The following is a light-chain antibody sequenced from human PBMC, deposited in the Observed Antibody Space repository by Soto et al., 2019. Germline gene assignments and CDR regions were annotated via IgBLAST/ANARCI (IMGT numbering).Light chain of an antibody. Sequence: DIVMTQSPDSLAVSLGERATINCKSSQSVLSSSNNKNCLAWYQQKPGQPPRLLIYWASTRESGVPDRFSGSGSGTDFTLTISSLQAEDVAVYYCQQYYTIPWTFGQGTKVEIK. CDR3: QQYYTIPWT. J-gene: IGKJ1*01. V-gene: IGKV4-1*01. CDR2: WAS. CDR1: QSVLSSSNNKNC.